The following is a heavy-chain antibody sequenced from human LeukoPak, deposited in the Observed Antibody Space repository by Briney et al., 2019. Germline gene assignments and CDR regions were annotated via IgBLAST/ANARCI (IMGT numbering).Heavy chain of an antibody. CDR2: INHSGST. CDR3: ARVGYCSGGSCYSTAAFDI. Sequence: PSETLSLTCAVYGGSFSGYYWSWIRQPPGKGLEWIGEINHSGSTNYNPSLKSRVTISVDTSKNQFSLKLSSVTAADTAVYYCARVGYCSGGSCYSTAAFDIWGQGTMVTVSS. V-gene: IGHV4-34*01. CDR1: GGSFSGYY. J-gene: IGHJ3*02. D-gene: IGHD2-15*01.